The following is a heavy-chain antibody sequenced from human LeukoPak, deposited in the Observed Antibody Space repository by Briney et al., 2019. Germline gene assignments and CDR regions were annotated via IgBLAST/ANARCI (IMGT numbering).Heavy chain of an antibody. CDR2: IKNKADGGTT. J-gene: IGHJ4*02. CDR1: GFTFSSAY. CDR3: TAGPLL. Sequence: GGSLRLSCAASGFTFSSAYMSWVRQAPGKGLEWVGRIKNKADGGTTAYAAPVKGRFSISRDDSKNMLYLQVNSLKVEDTAVYYCTAGPLLRGRGTLVTVSS. V-gene: IGHV3-15*01. D-gene: IGHD2/OR15-2a*01.